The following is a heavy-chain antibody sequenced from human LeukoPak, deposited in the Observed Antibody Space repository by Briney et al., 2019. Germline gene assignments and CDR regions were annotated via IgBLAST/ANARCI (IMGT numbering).Heavy chain of an antibody. J-gene: IGHJ5*02. CDR2: IYYSGST. Sequence: SSETLSLTCTVSGGSISSYYWSWIRQPPGKGLEWIGYIYYSGSTNYNPSLKSRVTISVDTSKNQFSLKLSSVTAADTAVYYCAGGYYDFWSGYYQTWSQGTLVTVSS. D-gene: IGHD3-3*01. CDR3: AGGYYDFWSGYYQT. CDR1: GGSISSYY. V-gene: IGHV4-59*12.